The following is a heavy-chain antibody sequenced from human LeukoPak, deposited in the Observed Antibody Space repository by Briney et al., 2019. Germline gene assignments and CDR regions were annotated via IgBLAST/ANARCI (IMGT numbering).Heavy chain of an antibody. Sequence: GGSLRLSCAASGFTFSSYAMHWVRQAPGKGLEWVALISYDGSNKYYADSVKGRSIISRDNSKNTLYLQMNSLRAEDTAVYYCAKDTVKVTTIRRVPHYMDVWGKGTTVTISS. D-gene: IGHD5-12*01. CDR2: ISYDGSNK. J-gene: IGHJ6*03. CDR3: AKDTVKVTTIRRVPHYMDV. CDR1: GFTFSSYA. V-gene: IGHV3-30*04.